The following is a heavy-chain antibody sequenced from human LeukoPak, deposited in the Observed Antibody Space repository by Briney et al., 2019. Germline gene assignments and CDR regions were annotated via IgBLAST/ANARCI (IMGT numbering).Heavy chain of an antibody. CDR1: GFTFNMYC. CDR2: IYTGGRNV. V-gene: IGHV3-74*03. D-gene: IGHD2-2*01. J-gene: IGHJ2*01. Sequence: PGGSLRLSCAASGFTFNMYCMHWVRQGPGRGLVWVSRIYTGGRNVSYADSVKGRFTISRDNAKNKLSLQMNSLRAEDTAVYYCARDYSCGDAYWYFVLWGRGTLVTVSS. CDR3: ARDYSCGDAYWYFVL.